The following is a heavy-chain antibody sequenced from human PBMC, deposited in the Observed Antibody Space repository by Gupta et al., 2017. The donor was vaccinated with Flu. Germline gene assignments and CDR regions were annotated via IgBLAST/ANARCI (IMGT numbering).Heavy chain of an antibody. J-gene: IGHJ4*02. D-gene: IGHD3-22*01. V-gene: IGHV1-69*01. CDR3: ATPYYYDSSNY. CDR2: IIPVFGTS. Sequence: QVQLVQSGAEVKIPGSSVKLSCKASGGTFSSYAISWVRQAPGQGLGWMGGIIPVFGTSNYAQKFQGRVTITADESTNTAYMELSSLRSEDTAIYYCATPYYYDSSNYWGQGTLVTVSS. CDR1: GGTFSSYA.